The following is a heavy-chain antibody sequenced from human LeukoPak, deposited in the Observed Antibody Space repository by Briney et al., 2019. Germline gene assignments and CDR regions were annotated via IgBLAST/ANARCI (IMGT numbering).Heavy chain of an antibody. J-gene: IGHJ4*02. V-gene: IGHV3-23*01. CDR3: AKDLSGRAFLWDY. CDR1: GFTFTTYN. D-gene: IGHD2/OR15-2a*01. CDR2: ISGSGGST. Sequence: GGSLRLSCATSGFTFTTYNMNWVRQAPGKGLDWVSAISGSGGSTYYADSVKGRSTISRDNSKNTLYLQMNSLRAEDTAVYYCAKDLSGRAFLWDYWGQGTLVTVSS.